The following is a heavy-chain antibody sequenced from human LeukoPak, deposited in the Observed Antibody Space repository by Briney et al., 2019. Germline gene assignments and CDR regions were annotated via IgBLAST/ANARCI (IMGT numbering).Heavy chain of an antibody. D-gene: IGHD5-24*01. CDR3: ARDASLQGWLERALFDY. Sequence: GGSLRLSCAASGFTFSSYWMSWVRQAPGKGLEWVANIKQDGSEKYYVDSVKGRFTISRDNAKNSLYLQMNSLRAEDTAVYYCARDASLQGWLERALFDYWGQGTLVTVSS. CDR2: IKQDGSEK. CDR1: GFTFSSYW. J-gene: IGHJ4*02. V-gene: IGHV3-7*01.